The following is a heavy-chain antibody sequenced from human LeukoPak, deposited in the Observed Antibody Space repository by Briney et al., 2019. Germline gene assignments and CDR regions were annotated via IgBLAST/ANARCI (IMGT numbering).Heavy chain of an antibody. D-gene: IGHD6-6*01. CDR2: ISWNSGSI. V-gene: IGHV3-9*01. CDR1: GFTFDDYA. Sequence: GGSLRLSCAASGFTFDDYAMHWVRQAPGKGLEWASGISWNSGSIGYADSVKGRFTISRDNAKNSLYLQMNSLRAEDTALYYCAKGKAARPESGRFDYWGQGTLVTVSS. J-gene: IGHJ4*02. CDR3: AKGKAARPESGRFDY.